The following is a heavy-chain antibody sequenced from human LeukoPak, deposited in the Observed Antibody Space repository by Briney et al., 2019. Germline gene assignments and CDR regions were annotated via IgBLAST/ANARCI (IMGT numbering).Heavy chain of an antibody. V-gene: IGHV4-59*08. CDR1: GGSISSYY. Sequence: PSETLSLTCTVSGGSISSYYWSWIRQPPGKGLEWIGYIYYSGSTNYNPSLKSRVTISVDTSKNQFSLKLSSVTAADTAVYYCARHKDYYYSYMDVWGKGTTVTISS. J-gene: IGHJ6*03. CDR2: IYYSGST. CDR3: ARHKDYYYSYMDV.